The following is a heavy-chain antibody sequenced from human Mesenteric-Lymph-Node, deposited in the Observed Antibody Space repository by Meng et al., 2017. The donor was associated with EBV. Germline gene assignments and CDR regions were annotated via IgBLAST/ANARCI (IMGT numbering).Heavy chain of an antibody. CDR2: INVGNGDT. CDR1: GYTFSSYT. CDR3: ARDSTGDSRRFDP. D-gene: IGHD3-22*01. J-gene: IGHJ5*02. V-gene: IGHV1-3*01. Sequence: QVQCVQSGAEVKKPGASVKVSCKASGYTFSSYTMHWVRQAPGQRLEWMGWINVGNGDTKYSQKFHGRVTITRDTSATTAYMELRSLTSEDTAVYYCARDSTGDSRRFDPWGQGTLVTVSS.